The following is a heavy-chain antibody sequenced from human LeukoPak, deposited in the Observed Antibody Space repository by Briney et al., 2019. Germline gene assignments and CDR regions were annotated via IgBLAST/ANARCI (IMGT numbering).Heavy chain of an antibody. J-gene: IGHJ4*02. V-gene: IGHV1-2*02. D-gene: IGHD5-12*01. CDR1: GYTFTGYY. Sequence: ASVKVSCKASGYTFTGYYMHWVRQAPGQGLEWMGWINPNSGGTNYAQKLQGRVTMTTDTSTSTAYMELRSLRSDDTAVYYCAREGEMATIPLDYWGQGTLVTVSS. CDR2: INPNSGGT. CDR3: AREGEMATIPLDY.